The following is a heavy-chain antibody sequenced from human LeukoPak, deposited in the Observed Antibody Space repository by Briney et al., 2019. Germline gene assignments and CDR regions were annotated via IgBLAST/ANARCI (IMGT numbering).Heavy chain of an antibody. V-gene: IGHV1-2*02. CDR3: ARARTMIVVTLGDY. J-gene: IGHJ4*02. Sequence: ASVKVSCKASGYTFTGYYMHWVRQAPGQGLEWMGWINPNSGGTNYAQKFQGRVTMTRDTSISTAYMELSRLRSDDTAVYYCARARTMIVVTLGDYCGQGTLVTVSS. CDR1: GYTFTGYY. D-gene: IGHD3-22*01. CDR2: INPNSGGT.